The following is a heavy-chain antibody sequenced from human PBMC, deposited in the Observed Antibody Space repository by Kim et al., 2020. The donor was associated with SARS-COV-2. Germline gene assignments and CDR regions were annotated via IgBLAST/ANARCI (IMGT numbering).Heavy chain of an antibody. CDR2: IYYSGST. CDR1: GGSISSGGYY. V-gene: IGHV4-31*03. Sequence: SETLSLTCTVSGGSISSGGYYWSWIRQHPGKGLEWIGYIYYSGSTYYNPSLKSRVTISVDTSKNQFSLKLSSVTAADTAVYYCARSLRRYYYDSSGHFDYWGQGTLVTVSS. D-gene: IGHD3-22*01. CDR3: ARSLRRYYYDSSGHFDY. J-gene: IGHJ4*02.